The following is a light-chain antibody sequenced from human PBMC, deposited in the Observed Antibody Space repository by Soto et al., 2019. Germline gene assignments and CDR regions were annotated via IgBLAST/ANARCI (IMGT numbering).Light chain of an antibody. CDR3: QQYNNWPMYT. CDR1: QSVSSN. Sequence: EIVLTQSPATLSVSPGVRATLSCRASQSVSSNLAWYQQKPGQAPRLLIYGASTRATGIPARFSGSGSGTEFTLTISSLQSEYFAVYFCQQYNNWPMYTFGQGTKLEIK. CDR2: GAS. J-gene: IGKJ2*01. V-gene: IGKV3-15*01.